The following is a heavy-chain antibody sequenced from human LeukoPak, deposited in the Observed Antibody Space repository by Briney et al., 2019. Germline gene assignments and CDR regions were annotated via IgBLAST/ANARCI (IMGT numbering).Heavy chain of an antibody. CDR1: GGSISSSSYY. J-gene: IGHJ4*02. V-gene: IGHV4-39*07. CDR3: ARATPTYYDFWSGYLYFDY. CDR2: IYYSEST. Sequence: SETLSLTCTVSGGSISSSSYYWGWIRQPPGKGLEWIGSIYYSESTYYNPSLKSRVTISVDTSKNQFSLKLSSVTAADTAVYYCARATPTYYDFWSGYLYFDYWGQGTLVTVSS. D-gene: IGHD3-3*01.